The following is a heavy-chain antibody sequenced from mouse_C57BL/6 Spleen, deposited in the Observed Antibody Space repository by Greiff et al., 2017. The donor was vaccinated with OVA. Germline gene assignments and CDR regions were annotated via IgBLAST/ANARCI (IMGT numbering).Heavy chain of an antibody. CDR1: GYAFTNYL. Sequence: QVQLQQSGAELVRPGTSVKVSCKASGYAFTNYLIEWVKQRPGQGLEWIGVINPGSGGTNYNEKFKGKATLTADKSSSTAYMQLSSLTSEDSAVYFCARSGTPVVVDYYAMDYWGQGTSVTVS. D-gene: IGHD1-1*01. J-gene: IGHJ4*01. V-gene: IGHV1-54*01. CDR2: INPGSGGT. CDR3: ARSGTPVVVDYYAMDY.